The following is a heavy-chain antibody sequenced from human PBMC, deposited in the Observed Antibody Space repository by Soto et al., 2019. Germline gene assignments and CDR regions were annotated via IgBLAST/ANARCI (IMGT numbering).Heavy chain of an antibody. Sequence: SETLSLTCAVSGYSISSGYYWGWIRQPPGKGLEWIGSIYHSGSTYYNPSLKSRVTISVDTSKNQFSLKLSSVTAADTAVYYCARQEAAGTDHFDYWGQGTLVTVSS. D-gene: IGHD6-13*01. CDR2: IYHSGST. J-gene: IGHJ4*02. CDR3: ARQEAAGTDHFDY. CDR1: GYSISSGYY. V-gene: IGHV4-38-2*01.